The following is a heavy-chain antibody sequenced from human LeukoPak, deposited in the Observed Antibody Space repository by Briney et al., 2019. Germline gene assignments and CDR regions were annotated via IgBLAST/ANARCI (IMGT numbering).Heavy chain of an antibody. CDR2: ISSSSSTI. CDR1: GFTFSSYS. J-gene: IGHJ4*02. D-gene: IGHD3-3*01. CDR3: AKDHYWSIDY. Sequence: SGGSLRLSCAASGFTFSSYSMNWVRQAPGEGLEWVSYISSSSSTIYYADSVKGRFTISRDNAKNSLYLQMNSLRAEDTGVYYCAKDHYWSIDYWGRGTLVTVSS. V-gene: IGHV3-48*01.